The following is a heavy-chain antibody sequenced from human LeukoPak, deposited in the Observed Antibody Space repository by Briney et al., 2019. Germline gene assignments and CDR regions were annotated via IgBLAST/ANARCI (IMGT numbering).Heavy chain of an antibody. CDR3: AKIPSADFYYYYIDV. J-gene: IGHJ6*03. Sequence: GGSLRLSCAASGFTFSNDWMSWVRQAPGKGLEWVSFIRGGGSSTYYADSVKGRFTISRDNSKNTLYLQMNSLRVEDTATYYCAKIPSADFYYYYIDVWGKGTTVTVSS. V-gene: IGHV3-23*01. D-gene: IGHD2-2*01. CDR2: IRGGGSST. CDR1: GFTFSNDW.